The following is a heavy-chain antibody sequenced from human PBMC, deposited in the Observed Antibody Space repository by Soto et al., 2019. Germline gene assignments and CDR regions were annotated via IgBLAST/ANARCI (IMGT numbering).Heavy chain of an antibody. CDR3: AKDGQWLVYYYCGMDV. CDR2: ISGSGGST. J-gene: IGHJ6*02. CDR1: GFTFSSYA. V-gene: IGHV3-23*01. Sequence: EVQLLESGGGLVQPGGSLRLPCAASGFTFSSYAMSWVRQAPGKGLEWVSAISGSGGSTYYADSVKGRFTISRDNSKNTLYLQMNSLRAEDTAVYYCAKDGQWLVYYYCGMDVWGQGTTVTVSS. D-gene: IGHD6-19*01.